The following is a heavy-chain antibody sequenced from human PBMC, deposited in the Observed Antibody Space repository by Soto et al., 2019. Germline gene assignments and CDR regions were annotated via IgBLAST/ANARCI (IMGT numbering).Heavy chain of an antibody. V-gene: IGHV1-69*13. J-gene: IGHJ4*02. Sequence: GASVKVSCKASGGTFSSYAISWVRQAPGQGLEWMGGIIPIFGTANYAQKFQGRVTITADESTSTAYMELSSLRSEDTAVYYCARTPVGVSGFPHYFDYWGQGTLVTVSS. CDR2: IIPIFGTA. D-gene: IGHD1-26*01. CDR3: ARTPVGVSGFPHYFDY. CDR1: GGTFSSYA.